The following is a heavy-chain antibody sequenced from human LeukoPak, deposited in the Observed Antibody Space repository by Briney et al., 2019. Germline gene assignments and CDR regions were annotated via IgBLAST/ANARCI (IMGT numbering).Heavy chain of an antibody. V-gene: IGHV4-59*08. CDR2: IYYSRST. CDR3: ASNYYGSGSLDY. D-gene: IGHD3-10*01. CDR1: GGSISSYY. Sequence: PSETLSLTCTVSGGSISSYYWSWIRQPPGKGLEWIGYIYYSRSTNYNPSLKSRVTISVDTSKNQFSLKVSSVTAADTAVYYCASNYYGSGSLDYWGQGNLVTVSS. J-gene: IGHJ4*02.